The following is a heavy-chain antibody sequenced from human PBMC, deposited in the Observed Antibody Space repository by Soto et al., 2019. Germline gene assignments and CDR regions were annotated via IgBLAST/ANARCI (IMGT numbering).Heavy chain of an antibody. D-gene: IGHD2-15*01. V-gene: IGHV4-31*03. Sequence: PSETLSLTCTVSGGSISSGGYYWSWIRQHPGKGLEWIGYIYYSGSTYYNPSLKSRVTISVDTSKNQFSLKLSSVTAADTAVYYCARDYCSGGSCYPNNYYYYYGMDVWGQGTTVTVS. CDR2: IYYSGST. CDR3: ARDYCSGGSCYPNNYYYYYGMDV. CDR1: GGSISSGGYY. J-gene: IGHJ6*02.